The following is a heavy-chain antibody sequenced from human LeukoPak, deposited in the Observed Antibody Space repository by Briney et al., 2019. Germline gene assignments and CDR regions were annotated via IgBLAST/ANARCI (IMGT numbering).Heavy chain of an antibody. J-gene: IGHJ4*02. CDR2: MNPNSGNT. V-gene: IGHV1-8*01. CDR1: GYTFTSYD. Sequence: ASVKVSCKASGYTFTSYDINWVRQATGQGLEWMGWMNPNSGNTGYAQKFQGRVTMTRNTSMSTAYMELSSLRSEDTAVYYCARAPPSSSYQFDYWGQGTLVTVSS. CDR3: ARAPPSSSYQFDY. D-gene: IGHD3-16*02.